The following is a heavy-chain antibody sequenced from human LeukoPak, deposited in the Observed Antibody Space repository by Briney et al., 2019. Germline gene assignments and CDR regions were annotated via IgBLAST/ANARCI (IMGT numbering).Heavy chain of an antibody. J-gene: IGHJ4*02. V-gene: IGHV3-11*04. Sequence: GGSLRLSCAASGFTFSDYNMRWIRQAPGKGLEWVSSISRSGSTKYYADSVKGRFTISRDNSKNTLYLQMNSLRAEDTAVYYCAKLGSSGLGGGIGGTVDYWGQGTLVTVSS. CDR2: ISRSGSTK. CDR3: AKLGSSGLGGGIGGTVDY. CDR1: GFTFSDYN. D-gene: IGHD6-19*01.